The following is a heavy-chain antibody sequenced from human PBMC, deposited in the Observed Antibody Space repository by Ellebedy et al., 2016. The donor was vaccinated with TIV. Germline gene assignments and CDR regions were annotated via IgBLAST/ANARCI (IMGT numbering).Heavy chain of an antibody. V-gene: IGHV4-39*01. CDR2: IYYSGST. D-gene: IGHD6-19*01. CDR3: ARGYQYSSGWYSSSNWFNP. Sequence: SETLSLXXTVSGGSISSSSYYWGWIRQPPGKGLEWIGSIYYSGSTYYNPSLKSRVTISVDTSKNQFSLKLSSVTAADTAVYYCARGYQYSSGWYSSSNWFNPWGQGTLVTVSS. J-gene: IGHJ5*02. CDR1: GGSISSSSYY.